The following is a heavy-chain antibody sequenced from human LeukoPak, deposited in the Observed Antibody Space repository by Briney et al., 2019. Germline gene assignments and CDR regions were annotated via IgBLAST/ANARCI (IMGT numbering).Heavy chain of an antibody. J-gene: IGHJ4*02. D-gene: IGHD3/OR15-3a*01. CDR1: GFTFWDTW. CDR3: ATSYDMGWLIGY. CDR2: IKQDGSEK. Sequence: GGSLRLSCAASGFTFWDTWMNWVRQVPGQGLEWMANIKQDGSEKFYVASVKGRFTISRDNGKSSLYLQTNSLRAEDTALYYCATSYDMGWLIGYWGQGTLVTVSS. V-gene: IGHV3-7*03.